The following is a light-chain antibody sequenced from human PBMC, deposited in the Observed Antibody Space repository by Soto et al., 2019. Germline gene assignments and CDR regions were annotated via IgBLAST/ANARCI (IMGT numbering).Light chain of an antibody. CDR3: QQYNNWPAIT. J-gene: IGKJ3*01. CDR2: GAS. Sequence: EIVMTQSPATLSVSPGERATLSCRASQSVSSNLAWYQQKPGQGPRLLIYGASTRATGIPARFSGSGSGTEFTLTISSLQSEDFAFYYCQQYNNWPAITFGPGTKVDIK. CDR1: QSVSSN. V-gene: IGKV3-15*01.